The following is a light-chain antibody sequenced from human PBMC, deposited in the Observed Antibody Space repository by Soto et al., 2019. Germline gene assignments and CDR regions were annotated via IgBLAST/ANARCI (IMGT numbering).Light chain of an antibody. Sequence: DIQMTQSPSSLYASVGDRVTITCQASQDMSKHLNWYEQKPGKAPTLLIFDASKLERGVPSRFSASGSGTDFTFTISSLQSEDSASYYCKQYDTLPRTYGGDTRVEI. CDR2: DAS. CDR1: QDMSKH. J-gene: IGKJ4*01. CDR3: KQYDTLPRT. V-gene: IGKV1-33*01.